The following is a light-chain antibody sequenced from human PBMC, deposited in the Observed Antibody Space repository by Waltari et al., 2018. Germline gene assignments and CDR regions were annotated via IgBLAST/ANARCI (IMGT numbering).Light chain of an antibody. CDR1: QSVSRT. J-gene: IGKJ1*01. Sequence: EIVLTQSPGTLSLSPGERATLSCRASQSVSRTLAWYQQKPGQPPRLLIYDASTRATGIPDRFSGSGSGTDFSLTISRLEPEDFVVYYCQKYGTLPATFGQGTKVEIK. V-gene: IGKV3-20*01. CDR2: DAS. CDR3: QKYGTLPAT.